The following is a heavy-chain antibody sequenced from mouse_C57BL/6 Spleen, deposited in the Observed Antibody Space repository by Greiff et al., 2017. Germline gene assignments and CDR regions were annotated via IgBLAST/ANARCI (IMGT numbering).Heavy chain of an antibody. Sequence: EVQLQQSGPELVKPGASVKISCKASGYTFTDYYMNWVKQSHGKSLEWIGDINPNNGGTSYNQKFKGKATLTVDKSSSTAYMELRSLTSEDSAVYYCARENDYDDGGTDYAMDYWGQGTSVTVSS. CDR1: GYTFTDYY. CDR3: ARENDYDDGGTDYAMDY. D-gene: IGHD2-4*01. CDR2: INPNNGGT. V-gene: IGHV1-26*01. J-gene: IGHJ4*01.